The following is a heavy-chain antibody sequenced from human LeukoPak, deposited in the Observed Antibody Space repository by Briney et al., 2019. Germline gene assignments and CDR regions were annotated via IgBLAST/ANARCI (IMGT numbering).Heavy chain of an antibody. CDR3: ARESETSGWYDY. Sequence: GGSLRLPCAARGFIFAIHWVRQAPGKGLEWVSLISGDGGSTFYADSVRGRFTISRDNTRKYLSLQMSSLRSEDTALYYCARESETSGWYDYWGQGTLVTVSS. J-gene: IGHJ4*02. CDR1: GFIFA. V-gene: IGHV3-43*02. D-gene: IGHD6-19*01. CDR2: ISGDGGST.